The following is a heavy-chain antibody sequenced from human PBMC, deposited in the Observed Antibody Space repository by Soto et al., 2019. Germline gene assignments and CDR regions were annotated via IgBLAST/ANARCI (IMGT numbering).Heavy chain of an antibody. Sequence: VSVKVSCKAFGYSLTSYYMHWVRQAPGQGLEWMGIINPSGGSTSYAQKFQGRVTMTRDTSTSTVYMELSSLRSEDTAVYYCVTHNTILEVYFDYWGQGTLVTVSS. J-gene: IGHJ4*02. CDR2: INPSGGST. CDR1: GYSLTSYY. D-gene: IGHD3-3*01. V-gene: IGHV1-46*01. CDR3: VTHNTILEVYFDY.